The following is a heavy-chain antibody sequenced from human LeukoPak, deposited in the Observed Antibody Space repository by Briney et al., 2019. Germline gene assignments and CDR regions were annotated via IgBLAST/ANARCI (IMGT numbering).Heavy chain of an antibody. CDR1: GYTFTGYY. J-gene: IGHJ3*02. CDR3: ARDLSWGSDAFDI. V-gene: IGHV1-2*06. D-gene: IGHD6-13*01. Sequence: GASVKVPCKAPGYTFTGYYIHWVRQAPGQGFEWMGRINPNSGGTNYAQKFQGRVTMTRDTSISTAYMELSRLRSDDTAVYYCARDLSWGSDAFDIWGQGTMFTVSS. CDR2: INPNSGGT.